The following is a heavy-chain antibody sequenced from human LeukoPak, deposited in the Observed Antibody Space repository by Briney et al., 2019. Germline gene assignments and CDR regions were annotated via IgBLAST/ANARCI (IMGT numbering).Heavy chain of an antibody. V-gene: IGHV3-66*01. D-gene: IGHD3-10*01. CDR3: ARAIHGAT. CDR2: IYSDGTT. Sequence: LTGGSLRLSCAASGFTVSRDYMSWVRQAPRKGLEWVSFIYSDGTTFYADSVKGRFTISRDNSKNTLYLQMNSLRAEDTAVYYGARAIHGATWGQGTLVTVSS. CDR1: GFTVSRDY. J-gene: IGHJ5*02.